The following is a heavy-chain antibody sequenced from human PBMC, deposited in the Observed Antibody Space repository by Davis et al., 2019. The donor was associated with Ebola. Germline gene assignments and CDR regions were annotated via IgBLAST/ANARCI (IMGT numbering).Heavy chain of an antibody. CDR2: IKQDESEK. CDR1: GFTFSSYW. V-gene: IGHV3-7*03. J-gene: IGHJ4*02. Sequence: GGSLRLSCAASGFTFSSYWMSWVRQAPGKGLEWVANIKQDESEKYYGDSVKGRFTISRDNAKNSLYLQMNNLRAEDTAVYYCATLFGVPADYWGQGTLVTVSS. D-gene: IGHD3-3*01. CDR3: ATLFGVPADY.